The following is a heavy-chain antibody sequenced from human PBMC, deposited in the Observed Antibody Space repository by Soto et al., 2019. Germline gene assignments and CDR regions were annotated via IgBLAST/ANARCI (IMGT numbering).Heavy chain of an antibody. CDR3: ARDWNDPEYCSSTSCYATYYFDY. D-gene: IGHD2-2*01. V-gene: IGHV3-21*01. CDR1: GFTFSSYS. Sequence: PGGSLRLSCAASGFTFSSYSMNWVRQAPGKGLEWVSSISSSSSYIYYADSVKGRFTISRDNAKNSLYLQMNSLRAEDTAVYYCARDWNDPEYCSSTSCYATYYFDYWGQGTLVTVSS. CDR2: ISSSSSYI. J-gene: IGHJ4*02.